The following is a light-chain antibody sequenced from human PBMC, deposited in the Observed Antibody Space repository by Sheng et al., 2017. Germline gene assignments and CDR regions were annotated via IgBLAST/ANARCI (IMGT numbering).Light chain of an antibody. CDR1: ISDVGRYDY. CDR2: DVS. V-gene: IGLV2-14*03. J-gene: IGLJ2*01. CDR3: SSYTGTTLL. Sequence: QSALTQPASVSGSPGQSITISCTGTISDVGRYDYVSWYQHHPDKAPKLMIYDVSYRPSGVSNRFSGSKSGNTASLTISGLQAEDEADYYCSSYTGTTLLFGGGTKLTVL.